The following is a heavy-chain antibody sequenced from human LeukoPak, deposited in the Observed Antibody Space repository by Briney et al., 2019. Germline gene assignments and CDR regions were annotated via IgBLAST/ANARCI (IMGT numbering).Heavy chain of an antibody. CDR2: ISYDGSNK. Sequence: GGSLRLSCAASGFTFSSYAMHWVRQAPGKGLEWVAVISYDGSNKYYADSVKGRFTISRDNSKNTLYLRMNSLRAEDTAVYYCARVRKEVVSGSYYFDYWGQGTLVTVSS. J-gene: IGHJ4*02. CDR3: ARVRKEVVSGSYYFDY. D-gene: IGHD3-22*01. CDR1: GFTFSSYA. V-gene: IGHV3-30-3*01.